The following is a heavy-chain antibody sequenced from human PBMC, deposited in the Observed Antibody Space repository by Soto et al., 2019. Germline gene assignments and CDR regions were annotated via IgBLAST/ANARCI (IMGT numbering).Heavy chain of an antibody. CDR2: ISGSGGST. Sequence: EVQLLESRGGLVQPGGSLRLSCAASGFTFSSYAMSWVRQAPGKGLEWVSAISGSGGSTYYADSVKGRFTISRDNSKNTLYLQMNSLRAEDTAVYYCAKDKRGGIGPSPFDYWGQGTLVTVSS. J-gene: IGHJ4*02. CDR1: GFTFSSYA. V-gene: IGHV3-23*01. CDR3: AKDKRGGIGPSPFDY. D-gene: IGHD2-2*01.